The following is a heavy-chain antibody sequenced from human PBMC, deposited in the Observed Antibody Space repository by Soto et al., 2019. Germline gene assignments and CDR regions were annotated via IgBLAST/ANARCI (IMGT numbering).Heavy chain of an antibody. CDR3: ERETSPITALRWVFDL. D-gene: IGHD6-13*01. Sequence: GGSLRLSCSASGFTLRNYVMHWVRQAPGKGLEYISAVSGQGDSTFYADSVKGRFTISRDNSRNTLYLQMSRLRAEDTAVYYCERETSPITALRWVFDLWGQGTLVTVSS. CDR1: GFTLRNYV. CDR2: VSGQGDST. V-gene: IGHV3-64D*08. J-gene: IGHJ4*02.